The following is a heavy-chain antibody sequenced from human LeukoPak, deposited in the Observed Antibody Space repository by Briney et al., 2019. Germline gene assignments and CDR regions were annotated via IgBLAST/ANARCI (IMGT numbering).Heavy chain of an antibody. D-gene: IGHD1-26*01. CDR2: INPDSKYI. CDR1: AFALSTYT. CDR3: VKKVVVGATSPYSDFQD. V-gene: IGHV3-21*04. Sequence: GGSLRLSCAASAFALSTYTMEWVRLAPGKGLEWVSSINPDSKYIYYRDSVRGRFTISRDNAKNSLYLQMNSLRVEDTALYYCVKKVVVGATSPYSDFQDWGQGTLVTVS. J-gene: IGHJ1*01.